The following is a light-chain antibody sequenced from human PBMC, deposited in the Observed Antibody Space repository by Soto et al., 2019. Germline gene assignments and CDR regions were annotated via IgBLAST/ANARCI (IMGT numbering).Light chain of an antibody. J-gene: IGKJ1*01. Sequence: EIVLTQSPGTLSLSPGERATLSCRASQSVSSSYLAWYQQKPGQAPRLLIYGASSRATGIPDRFSGSGSGTDFTLTISRLEPEDFAVYYCQQSRTWTFGQGTKGDIK. CDR2: GAS. CDR3: QQSRTWT. CDR1: QSVSSSY. V-gene: IGKV3-20*01.